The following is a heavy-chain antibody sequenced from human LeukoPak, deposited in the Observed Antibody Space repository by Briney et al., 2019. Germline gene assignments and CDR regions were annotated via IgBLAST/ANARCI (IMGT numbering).Heavy chain of an antibody. V-gene: IGHV3-21*01. CDR3: ARPAFTATDAKNDY. CDR2: SSSSSSYI. D-gene: IGHD2-21*02. J-gene: IGHJ4*02. CDR1: GFTFSSYS. Sequence: PGGSLRLSCAASGFTFSSYSMNWVRQAPGKGLEWVSSSSSSSSYIYYADSVKGRFTISRDNAKNSLYLQMNSLRAEDTAVYYCARPAFTATDAKNDYWGQGTLVTVSS.